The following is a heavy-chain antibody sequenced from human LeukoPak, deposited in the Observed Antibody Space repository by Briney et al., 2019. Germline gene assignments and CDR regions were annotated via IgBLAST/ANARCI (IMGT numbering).Heavy chain of an antibody. Sequence: SETLSLTCTVSGGYISSYYWSWIRQPAGKGLEWIGRIYTSGSTNYNPSLKSRVTMSVDTSKNQFSLKLSSVTAADTAVYYCAREHSNWGYFDYWGQGTLVTVSS. V-gene: IGHV4-4*07. CDR2: IYTSGST. CDR3: AREHSNWGYFDY. J-gene: IGHJ4*02. D-gene: IGHD7-27*01. CDR1: GGYISSYY.